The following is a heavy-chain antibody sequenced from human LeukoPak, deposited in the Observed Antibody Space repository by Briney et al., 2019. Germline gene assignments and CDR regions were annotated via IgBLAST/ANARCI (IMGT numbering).Heavy chain of an antibody. V-gene: IGHV3-30-3*01. Sequence: GGSLRLFCAASGSTFSSYAMHWVRQAPGKGLEWVAVISYDGSNKYYADSVKGRFTISRDNSKNTLYLQMNSLRAEGTAVYYCARDRRGLRFGMDVWGQGTTVTVSS. CDR1: GSTFSSYA. J-gene: IGHJ6*02. D-gene: IGHD3-3*01. CDR3: ARDRRGLRFGMDV. CDR2: ISYDGSNK.